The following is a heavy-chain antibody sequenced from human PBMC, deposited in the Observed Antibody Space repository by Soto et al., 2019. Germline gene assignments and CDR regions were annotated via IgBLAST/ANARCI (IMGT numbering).Heavy chain of an antibody. D-gene: IGHD6-13*01. V-gene: IGHV3-23*01. J-gene: IGHJ3*02. CDR2: ISGSGGST. CDR1: GFIFSSYA. CDR3: TRAQYSSSWSMVAFDI. Sequence: GGSLRLSCAPSGFIFSSYAMSWVRQAPGKGLEWVSAISGSGGSTYYADSVKGRFTISRDNSKNTLYLQIHTLRAEDTAVYYCTRAQYSSSWSMVAFDIWGQGTMVTVSS.